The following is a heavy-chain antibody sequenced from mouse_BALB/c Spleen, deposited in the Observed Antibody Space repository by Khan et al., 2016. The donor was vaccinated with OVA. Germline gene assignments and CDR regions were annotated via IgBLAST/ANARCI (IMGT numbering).Heavy chain of an antibody. CDR3: AREEALYHFDH. CDR2: IYPGTDNS. Sequence: QVQLQQSGAELVRPGASVKLSCKISGYIFTSYWIHWVKQRSGQGLEWIARIYPGTDNSYYNEKFKDKATLTADKSSSTAYMQLSSLKSEDSDVYFRAREEALYHFDHWGQGTTLTVSS. D-gene: IGHD3-2*02. CDR1: GYIFTSYW. J-gene: IGHJ2*01. V-gene: IGHV1S132*01.